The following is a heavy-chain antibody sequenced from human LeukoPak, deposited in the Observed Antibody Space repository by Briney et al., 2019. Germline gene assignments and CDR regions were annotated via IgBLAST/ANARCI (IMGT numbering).Heavy chain of an antibody. Sequence: ASVKVSCKASGYTFTSYGISWVRQAPGQGLEWMGWISAYNGNANYAQKLQGRVTMTTDTSTSTAYMELRSLRSDDTAVYYCARDNPTNYDILTGSKWGFDYWGQGTLVTVSS. CDR3: ARDNPTNYDILTGSKWGFDY. CDR1: GYTFTSYG. CDR2: ISAYNGNA. D-gene: IGHD3-9*01. V-gene: IGHV1-18*01. J-gene: IGHJ4*02.